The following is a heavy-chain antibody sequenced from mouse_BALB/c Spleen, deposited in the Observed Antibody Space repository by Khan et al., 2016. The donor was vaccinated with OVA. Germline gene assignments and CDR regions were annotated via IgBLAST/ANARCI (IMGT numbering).Heavy chain of an antibody. J-gene: IGHJ3*02. D-gene: IGHD1-2*01. CDR3: ARSGYGSFGF. V-gene: IGHV1S29*02. Sequence: VQLQQSGPEVVKPGASVKISCKASGYTFSDYNLDWVKQSHGKSLDWIGYIYPNNGDTGYNQKFKTKATLTVDISSSTAHMELRSLTSEDSAVFYCARSGYGSFGFWGQGTLVTVSA. CDR2: IYPNNGDT. CDR1: GYTFSDYN.